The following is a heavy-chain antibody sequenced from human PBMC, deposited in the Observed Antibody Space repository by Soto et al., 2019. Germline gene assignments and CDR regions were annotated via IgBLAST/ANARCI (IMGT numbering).Heavy chain of an antibody. V-gene: IGHV3-30*18. CDR1: GFTFSSYG. CDR2: ISYDGSNK. D-gene: IGHD6-19*01. CDR3: SKEWDSSGWYAGIDY. J-gene: IGHJ4*02. Sequence: GGSLRLSCAASGFTFSSYGMHWVRQAPGKGLEWVAVISYDGSNKYYADSVKGRFTISRDNSKNTLYLQMNSLRAEVTSVYYCSKEWDSSGWYAGIDYWGQGTLVTVSS.